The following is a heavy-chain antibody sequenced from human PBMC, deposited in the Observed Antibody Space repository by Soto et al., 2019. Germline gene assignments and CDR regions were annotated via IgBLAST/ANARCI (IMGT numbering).Heavy chain of an antibody. V-gene: IGHV4-39*01. J-gene: IGHJ4*02. CDR2: IYSGRT. D-gene: IGHD6-13*01. CDR3: ATTRGIAVGGSFDY. CDR1: GGSISSSSSY. Sequence: QLQLQESGPGLVKPSETLSVTCTVSGGSISSSSSYWGWIRQPPGKGLEWIGTIYSGRTYYNPSLKSRVTISVDTSKNQFSLKLSSVAAADTAIYFCATTRGIAVGGSFDYWGQGTLVTVSS.